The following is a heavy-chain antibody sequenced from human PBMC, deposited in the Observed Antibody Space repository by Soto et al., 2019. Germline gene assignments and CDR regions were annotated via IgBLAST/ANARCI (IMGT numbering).Heavy chain of an antibody. CDR1: GFTFSSYA. CDR2: ISGSGGST. CDR3: AKVLPFEHIVVVVAATRPIDAFDI. V-gene: IGHV3-23*01. J-gene: IGHJ3*02. D-gene: IGHD2-15*01. Sequence: GGSLRLSCAASGFTFSSYAMSWVRQAPGKGLEWVSAISGSGGSTYYADSVKGRFTISRDNSKNTLYLQMNSLRAEDTAVYYCAKVLPFEHIVVVVAATRPIDAFDIWGQGTMVTVSS.